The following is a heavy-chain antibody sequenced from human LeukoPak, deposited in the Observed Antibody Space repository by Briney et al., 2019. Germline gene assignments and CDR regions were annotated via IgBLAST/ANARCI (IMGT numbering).Heavy chain of an antibody. CDR3: AKRSPLGGSYAYYFDY. D-gene: IGHD1-26*01. J-gene: IGHJ4*02. CDR2: ISSSSSYI. CDR1: GFTFSSYS. V-gene: IGHV3-21*04. Sequence: GGSLRLSCAASGFTFSSYSMNWVRQAPGKGLEWVSSISSSSSYIYYADSEKGRFTISRDNAKNSLYLQMNSLRAEDTAVYYCAKRSPLGGSYAYYFDYWGQGTLVTVSS.